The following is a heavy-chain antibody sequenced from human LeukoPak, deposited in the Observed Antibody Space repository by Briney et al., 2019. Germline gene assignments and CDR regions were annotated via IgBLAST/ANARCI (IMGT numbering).Heavy chain of an antibody. D-gene: IGHD3-22*01. CDR1: GFTFSSYA. CDR2: ITGSGAGT. V-gene: IGHV3-23*01. Sequence: GGSLGLSCAASGFTFSSYAMSWVRQPPGKGLEWISAITGSGAGTYYADSVKGRFTISRDNSKNTLLLQMNSLRAEDTAIYYCARGRTMTAYYYGLDVWGQGTTVTVSS. CDR3: ARGRTMTAYYYGLDV. J-gene: IGHJ6*02.